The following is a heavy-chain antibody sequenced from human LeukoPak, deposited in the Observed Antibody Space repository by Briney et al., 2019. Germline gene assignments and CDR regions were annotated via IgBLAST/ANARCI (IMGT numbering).Heavy chain of an antibody. D-gene: IGHD2-15*01. Sequence: ASVKVSCKASGSTFTSYDINWVRQATGQGLEWMGWMNPNSGNTGYAQKFQGRVTMTRSTSVSTAYMELSSLGSEDTAVYYCARVVSGGWSDSWGQGTLVTVSS. CDR1: GSTFTSYD. CDR3: ARVVSGGWSDS. J-gene: IGHJ5*01. CDR2: MNPNSGNT. V-gene: IGHV1-8*01.